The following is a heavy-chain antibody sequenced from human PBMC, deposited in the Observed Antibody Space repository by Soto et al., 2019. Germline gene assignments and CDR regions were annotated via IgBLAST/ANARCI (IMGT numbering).Heavy chain of an antibody. CDR2: IYWDDDK. J-gene: IGHJ3*02. V-gene: IGHV2-5*02. CDR1: GFSLRISGVG. Sequence: QITLKESGPTLVKPTQTLTLTCTFSGFSLRISGVGVGWIRQPPGKALEWLALIYWDDDKRYSPSLKSRLAIPKDTSKNQVVLTMTNMDPVDTATYYCAHSATVSDAFDIWGQGTMVTVSS. D-gene: IGHD2-15*01. CDR3: AHSATVSDAFDI.